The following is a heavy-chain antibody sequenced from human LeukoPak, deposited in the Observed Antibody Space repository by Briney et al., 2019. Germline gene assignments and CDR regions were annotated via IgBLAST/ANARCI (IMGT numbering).Heavy chain of an antibody. CDR2: MNPNSGNT. CDR3: ASNPEVKDSSSWTEFDP. D-gene: IGHD6-13*01. Sequence: ASVKVSCKASGYTFTSYDINWVRQATGQGLEWMGWMNPNSGNTGYAQKFQGRVTMTRNTSISTAYMELSSLRSEDTAVYYCASNPEVKDSSSWTEFDPWGQGTLVTASS. V-gene: IGHV1-8*01. J-gene: IGHJ5*02. CDR1: GYTFTSYD.